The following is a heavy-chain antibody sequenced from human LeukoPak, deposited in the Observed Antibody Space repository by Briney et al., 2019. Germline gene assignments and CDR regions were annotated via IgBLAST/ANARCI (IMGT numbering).Heavy chain of an antibody. CDR2: IYYSGST. CDR1: GGSISSYY. J-gene: IGHJ4*02. Sequence: KPSETLSLTCTVSGGSISSYYWSWIRQPPGKGLEWIGYIYYSGSTNYNPSLKSRVTISVDTSKNQFSLKLSSVTAADTAVYYCARDKQQLRYWGQGTLVTVSS. D-gene: IGHD6-13*01. CDR3: ARDKQQLRY. V-gene: IGHV4-59*01.